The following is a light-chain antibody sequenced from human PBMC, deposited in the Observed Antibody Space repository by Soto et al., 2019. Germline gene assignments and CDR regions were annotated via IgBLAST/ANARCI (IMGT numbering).Light chain of an antibody. CDR1: SSDVGDYNY. CDR2: EVS. Sequence: QSVLTQPPSASGSPGQSVTISCTGTSSDVGDYNYVSWYQQHPGKAPKLMIYEVSKRPSGVPDRFSGSKSGNTASLTVSGLQSEDEADYYCSSYAGSNNLVFGGGTKRTVL. V-gene: IGLV2-8*01. J-gene: IGLJ2*01. CDR3: SSYAGSNNLV.